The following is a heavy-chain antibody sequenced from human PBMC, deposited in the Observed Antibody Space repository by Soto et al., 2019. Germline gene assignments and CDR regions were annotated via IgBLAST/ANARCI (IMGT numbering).Heavy chain of an antibody. V-gene: IGHV4-34*01. CDR3: ARKQPRGYSYGYTY. CDR1: GGSLSGYY. J-gene: IGHJ4*02. D-gene: IGHD5-18*01. CDR2: INHSGST. Sequence: QVQLQQWGAGLLKPSETLSLTCAVYGGSLSGYYWSWIRQPPGKGLEWIGEINHSGSTNYNPSLKSRVTISVDTSKNQFSLKLSSVTAADTAVYYCARKQPRGYSYGYTYWGQGTLVTVSS.